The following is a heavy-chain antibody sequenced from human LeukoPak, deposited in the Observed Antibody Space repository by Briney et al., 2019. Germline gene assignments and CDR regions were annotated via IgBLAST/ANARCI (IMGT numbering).Heavy chain of an antibody. CDR3: AKVSVYYYDSSDYDY. Sequence: GGSLRLSCAASGFTFSYYAMSWVRQAPGKGLQWVSSITNSGGTTNYAHTVKGRFTISRDNSKNTLYLHMNSLRAEDTAKYYCAKVSVYYYDSSDYDYWGQGTLVTVSS. J-gene: IGHJ4*02. CDR1: GFTFSYYA. V-gene: IGHV3-23*01. CDR2: ITNSGGTT. D-gene: IGHD3-22*01.